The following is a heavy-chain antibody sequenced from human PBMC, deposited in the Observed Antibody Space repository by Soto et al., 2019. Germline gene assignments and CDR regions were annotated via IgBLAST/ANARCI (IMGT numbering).Heavy chain of an antibody. J-gene: IGHJ4*02. CDR1: GYTFTSYG. CDR3: AREYYYDSSGYFYDY. Sequence: EASVKVSSKASGYTFTSYGISWVRQAPGQGLEWMGWISAYNGNTNYAQKLQGRVTMTTDTSTSTAYMELRSLRSDDTAVYYCAREYYYDSSGYFYDYWGQGTLVTVSS. CDR2: ISAYNGNT. V-gene: IGHV1-18*01. D-gene: IGHD3-22*01.